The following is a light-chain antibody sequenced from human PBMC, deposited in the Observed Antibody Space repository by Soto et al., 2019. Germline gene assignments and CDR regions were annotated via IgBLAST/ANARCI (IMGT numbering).Light chain of an antibody. CDR3: QQSYGTPRT. J-gene: IGKJ4*01. CDR1: QSISNY. CDR2: AAS. Sequence: DMEMTQSPLSLSASVGDRVTITCRASQSISNYLNWYQHKPGKVPKLLIYAASSLQSGVPTRFSGSGSGTDFTLTINSLQPEDFATYYCQQSYGTPRTFGGGTKIEIK. V-gene: IGKV1-39*01.